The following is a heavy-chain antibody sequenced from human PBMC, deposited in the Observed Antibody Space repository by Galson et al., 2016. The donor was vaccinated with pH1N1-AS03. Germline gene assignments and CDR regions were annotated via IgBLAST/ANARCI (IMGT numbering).Heavy chain of an antibody. J-gene: IGHJ4*02. CDR1: GFTFSGYA. CDR2: ISGSGGHT. CDR3: VKDGVERAAAGFAYFDH. D-gene: IGHD6-13*01. V-gene: IGHV3-23*01. Sequence: SLRLSCAASGFTFSGYAMNWVRQAPGEGLEWVSTISGSGGHTYYAGSVSGRFTISRDYSKNTLYLQMNSLRAEDTAVYYCVKDGVERAAAGFAYFDHWGQGTLVTVSS.